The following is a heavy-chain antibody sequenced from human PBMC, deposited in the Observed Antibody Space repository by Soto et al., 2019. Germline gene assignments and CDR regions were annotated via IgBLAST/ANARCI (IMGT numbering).Heavy chain of an antibody. Sequence: ASVKVSCKASGYTFTGYYMHWVRQAPGQGLEGMGWINPNSGGTNYAQKFQGWVTMTRDTSISTAYMELSRLRSDDTAVYYCARELITLYYDSSGYPEYYYYGMDVWGQGTTVTVSS. D-gene: IGHD3-22*01. CDR2: INPNSGGT. CDR3: ARELITLYYDSSGYPEYYYYGMDV. V-gene: IGHV1-2*04. J-gene: IGHJ6*02. CDR1: GYTFTGYY.